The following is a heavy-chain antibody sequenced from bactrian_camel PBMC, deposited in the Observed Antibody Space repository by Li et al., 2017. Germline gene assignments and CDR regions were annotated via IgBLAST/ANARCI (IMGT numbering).Heavy chain of an antibody. CDR2: IMFDGYT. CDR3: AVYSPAFRGPGNYVCASGFQPGRKKD. Sequence: VQLVESGGGSVQAGGSLRLSCTASGLTEDNYDTAWYRQGPGDECELVAFIMFDGYTEYADSVKGRFTISQDATKDTVHLQMTRLRPEDTAMYYCAVYSPAFRGPGNYVCASGFQPGRKKDWGQGTQVTVS. CDR1: GLTEDNYD. D-gene: IGHD1*01. V-gene: IGHV3S60*01. J-gene: IGHJ4*01.